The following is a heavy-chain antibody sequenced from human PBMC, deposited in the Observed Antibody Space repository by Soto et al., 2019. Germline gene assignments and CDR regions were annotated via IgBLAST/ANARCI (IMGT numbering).Heavy chain of an antibody. V-gene: IGHV1-3*01. CDR3: ARVITMVRGVIIKPPAYFDY. CDR1: GYTFTSYA. Sequence: ASVKVSCKASGYTFTSYAMHWVRQAPGQRLEWMGWINAGNGNTKYSQKFQGRVTITRDTSASTAYMELSSLRSEDTAVYYCARVITMVRGVIIKPPAYFDYWGQGTLVTVSS. D-gene: IGHD3-10*01. CDR2: INAGNGNT. J-gene: IGHJ4*02.